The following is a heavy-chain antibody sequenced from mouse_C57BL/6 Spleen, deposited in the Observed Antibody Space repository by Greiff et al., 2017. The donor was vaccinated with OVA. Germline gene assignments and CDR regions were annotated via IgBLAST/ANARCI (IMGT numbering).Heavy chain of an antibody. CDR2: INPNYGTP. J-gene: IGHJ3*01. CDR1: GYSFTDYN. Sequence: LMESGPELVKPGASVKISCKASGYSFTDYNMTWVKQSNGKSLEWIGVINPNYGTPSYNQKLKGKATLTVDQSSSTAYMQLNSLTSEYSAVYYCARTTVVSPFAYWGQGTLVTVSA. V-gene: IGHV1-39*01. D-gene: IGHD1-1*01. CDR3: ARTTVVSPFAY.